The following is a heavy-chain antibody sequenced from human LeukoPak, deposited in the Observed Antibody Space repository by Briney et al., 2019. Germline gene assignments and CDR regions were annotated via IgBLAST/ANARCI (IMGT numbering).Heavy chain of an antibody. CDR2: INPNSGGT. J-gene: IGHJ6*03. D-gene: IGHD5-18*01. CDR3: ARGDEVQLWFRYYMDV. CDR1: GYTFTGYY. Sequence: ASVKVSCKASGYTFTGYYMHWVRQAPGQGLEWMGWINPNSGGTNYAQKFQGRVTMTRDTSISTAYVELSRLRSDDTAVYYCARGDEVQLWFRYYMDVWGKGTTVTVSS. V-gene: IGHV1-2*02.